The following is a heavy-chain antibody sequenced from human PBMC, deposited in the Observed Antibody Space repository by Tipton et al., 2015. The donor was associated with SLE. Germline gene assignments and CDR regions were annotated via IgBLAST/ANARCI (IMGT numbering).Heavy chain of an antibody. V-gene: IGHV4-61*02. CDR1: GGSISSGSDY. Sequence: TLSLTCTVSGGSISSGSDYWSWIRQPAGKGLEWIGRIYTSGSTNYNPSLKSRVTMSVDTSKNQFSLKLSSVTAADTAVYYCARAPISIAAAGSYFDYWGQGTLVTVSS. D-gene: IGHD6-13*01. J-gene: IGHJ4*02. CDR2: IYTSGST. CDR3: ARAPISIAAAGSYFDY.